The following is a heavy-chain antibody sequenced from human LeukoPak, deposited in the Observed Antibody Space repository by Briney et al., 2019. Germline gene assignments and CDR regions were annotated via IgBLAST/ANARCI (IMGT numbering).Heavy chain of an antibody. V-gene: IGHV3-23*01. Sequence: GGSLRLSCAASGFTFSSYAMSWVRQAPGEGLEWVSAISGSGGSTYYADSVKGRFTISRDNSKNTLYLQMNSLRAEDTAVYYCAKYYSSSWHLFDYWGQGTLVTVSS. CDR3: AKYYSSSWHLFDY. D-gene: IGHD6-13*01. J-gene: IGHJ4*02. CDR2: ISGSGGST. CDR1: GFTFSSYA.